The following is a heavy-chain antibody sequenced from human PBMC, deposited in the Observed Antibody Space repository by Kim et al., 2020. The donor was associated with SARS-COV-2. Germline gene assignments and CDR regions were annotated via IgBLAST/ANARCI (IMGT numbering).Heavy chain of an antibody. J-gene: IGHJ4*02. CDR3: GTVFEH. Sequence: DHERIGTSYAEPVKGRYTNSRDTAKNILYLQMNSLTAEDTDVYYCGTVFEHWGRGTLVTVSS. D-gene: IGHD2-8*02. V-gene: IGHV3-74*01. CDR2: DHERIGT.